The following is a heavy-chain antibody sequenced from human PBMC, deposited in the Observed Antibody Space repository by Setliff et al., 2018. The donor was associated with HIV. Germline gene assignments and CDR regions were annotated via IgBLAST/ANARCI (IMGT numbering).Heavy chain of an antibody. D-gene: IGHD3-3*01. J-gene: IGHJ4*02. CDR1: GYTLTKLS. CDR3: ATRPRDDFWSGFDY. V-gene: IGHV1-24*01. CDR2: FDPEDGET. Sequence: ASVKVCCKVSGYTLTKLSIHWVRQGPGKGLEWMGGFDPEDGETIYAQKFQGRVTMTEDTSIDTAYMRMSSLRSEDTAVYYCATRPRDDFWSGFDYWGRGTQVTVPQ.